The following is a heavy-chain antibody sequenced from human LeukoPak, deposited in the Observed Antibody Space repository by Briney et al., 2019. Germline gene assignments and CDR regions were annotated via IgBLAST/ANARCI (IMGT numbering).Heavy chain of an antibody. CDR3: ARGYCTGGSCSVVDD. J-gene: IGHJ4*02. V-gene: IGHV1-2*02. D-gene: IGHD2-15*01. CDR1: GYTFIGYY. Sequence: ASVKASCKASGYTFIGYYVHWVRQAPGQGLEWMGWINPNTGATNYAQSFQGRVTVSRDTSISTAYMELSGLKSDDTAVYYCARGYCTGGSCSVVDDWGQGTLVSVSS. CDR2: INPNTGAT.